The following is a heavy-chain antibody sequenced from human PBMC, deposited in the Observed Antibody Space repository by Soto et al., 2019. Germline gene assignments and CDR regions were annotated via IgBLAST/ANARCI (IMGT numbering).Heavy chain of an antibody. Sequence: GSLRLSCAASGFTFNNYGMHWVRQAPGKGLEWVIVISFDGRNTYYADSVKGRFTISRDNSKNTLHLHMTSLRAEDTAVYYCTSSYYYGSRGYANHWGQGTLVTVSS. CDR1: GFTFNNYG. D-gene: IGHD3-22*01. V-gene: IGHV3-30*03. J-gene: IGHJ5*02. CDR2: ISFDGRNT. CDR3: TSSYYYGSRGYANH.